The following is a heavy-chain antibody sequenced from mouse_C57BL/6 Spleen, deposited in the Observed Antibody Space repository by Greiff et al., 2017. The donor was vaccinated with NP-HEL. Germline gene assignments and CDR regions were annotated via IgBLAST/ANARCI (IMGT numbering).Heavy chain of an antibody. CDR2: IDPSDSYT. CDR1: GYTFTSYW. CDR3: ASNWVN. J-gene: IGHJ2*01. D-gene: IGHD4-1*01. Sequence: VQLQQPGAELVRPGTSVKLSCKASGYTFTSYWMHWVKQMPGQGLEWIGVIDPSDSYTNYNQKFKGKATLTVDTSSSTAYMQLSSLTSEDSAVYYCASNWVNWGQGTTLTVSS. V-gene: IGHV1-59*01.